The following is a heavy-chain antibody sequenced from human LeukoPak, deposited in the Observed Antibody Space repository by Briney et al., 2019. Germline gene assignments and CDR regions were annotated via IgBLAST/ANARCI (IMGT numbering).Heavy chain of an antibody. CDR2: INHSGST. CDR1: GGSFSGYY. V-gene: IGHV4-34*01. Sequence: SETLSLTCAVYGGSFSGYYWSWIRQPPGKGLEWIGEINHSGSTNYNPSLKSRVTISVDTSKNQFSLKLSSVTAADTAVYYCARLLGWFDPWGQGTLVTVSS. J-gene: IGHJ5*02. CDR3: ARLLGWFDP. D-gene: IGHD3-16*01.